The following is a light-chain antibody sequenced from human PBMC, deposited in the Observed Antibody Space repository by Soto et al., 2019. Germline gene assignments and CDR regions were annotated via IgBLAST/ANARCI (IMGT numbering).Light chain of an antibody. J-gene: IGLJ1*01. V-gene: IGLV2-11*01. CDR3: CSFAGSYTYV. Sequence: QSALTQPRSVSGSPGQSVTISCTGTSTDVGDYNFVSWYQQYPGKAPKLMIYDVNKRPSGVPDRFSGSKSGNTASLTISGLQAEDEDDYYCCSFAGSYTYVFGTGTKLTVL. CDR2: DVN. CDR1: STDVGDYNF.